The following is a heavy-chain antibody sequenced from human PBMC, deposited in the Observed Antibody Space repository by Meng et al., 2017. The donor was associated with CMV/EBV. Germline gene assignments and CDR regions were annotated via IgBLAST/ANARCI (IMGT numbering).Heavy chain of an antibody. D-gene: IGHD3-22*01. Sequence: SYAMHWVRQARGKGLEWVAVISYDGSNKYYADSVKGRFTISRDNSKNTLYLQMNSLRAEDTAVYYCARPYYDSSGYYSFAVSYFDYWGQGTLVTVSS. J-gene: IGHJ4*02. CDR2: ISYDGSNK. V-gene: IGHV3-30*04. CDR1: SYA. CDR3: ARPYYDSSGYYSFAVSYFDY.